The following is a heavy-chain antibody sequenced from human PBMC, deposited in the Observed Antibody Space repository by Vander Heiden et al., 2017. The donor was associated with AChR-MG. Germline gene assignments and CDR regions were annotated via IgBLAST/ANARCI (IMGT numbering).Heavy chain of an antibody. V-gene: IGHV4-34*01. D-gene: IGHD5-12*01. CDR1: GGSFGGYY. CDR3: ARGQRRWLQLRPFDY. CDR2: INHSGRT. J-gene: IGHJ4*02. Sequence: QVQLQQWGAGLLKPSQPLSLTCAVYGGSFGGYYWSWIGQPPGKGLEWIGEINHSGRTNYNPSLKSRVTISVDTTKNQFSLKLSSVTAADTAVYYGARGQRRWLQLRPFDYWGQGTLVTVSS.